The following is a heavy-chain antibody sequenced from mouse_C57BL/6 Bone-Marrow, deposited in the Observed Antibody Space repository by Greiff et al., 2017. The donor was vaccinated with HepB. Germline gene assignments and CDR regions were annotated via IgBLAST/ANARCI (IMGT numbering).Heavy chain of an antibody. D-gene: IGHD1-1*01. J-gene: IGHJ1*03. CDR1: GYTFTSYW. CDR2: IYPGSGST. V-gene: IGHV1-55*01. Sequence: QVQLQQSGAELVKPGASVKMSCKASGYTFTSYWITWVKQRPGQGLEWIGDIYPGSGSTNYNEKFKSKATLTVDTSSSTAYMQLSSLTSEDSAVYYCARDYGSSYRHWYFDVWGTGTTVTVSS. CDR3: ARDYGSSYRHWYFDV.